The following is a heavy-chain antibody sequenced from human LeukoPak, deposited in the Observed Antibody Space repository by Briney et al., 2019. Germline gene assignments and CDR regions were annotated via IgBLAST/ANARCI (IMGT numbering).Heavy chain of an antibody. CDR1: GGSFSGYY. D-gene: IGHD3-10*01. CDR3: ARRLGMFDP. Sequence: KPSETLSLTCTVYGGSFSGYYWSWIRQPPGKGLEWIGEINHSGSTNYNPSLKSRVTISVDTSTNQFSLKLSSVTAADTAVYYCARRLGMFDPWGQGTLVTVSS. J-gene: IGHJ5*02. CDR2: INHSGST. V-gene: IGHV4-34*01.